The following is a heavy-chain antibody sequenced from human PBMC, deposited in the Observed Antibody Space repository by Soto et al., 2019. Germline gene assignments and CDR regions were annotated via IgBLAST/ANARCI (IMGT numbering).Heavy chain of an antibody. CDR1: GFTFSSYA. V-gene: IGHV3-30-3*01. Sequence: PGGSLRLSCAASGFTFSSYAMHWVRQAPGKGLEWVAVISYDGSNKYYADSVKGRFTISRDNSKNTLYLQMNSLRAEDTAVYYCATGDSSSWVDYWGQGTLVTVSS. D-gene: IGHD6-13*01. CDR2: ISYDGSNK. CDR3: ATGDSSSWVDY. J-gene: IGHJ4*02.